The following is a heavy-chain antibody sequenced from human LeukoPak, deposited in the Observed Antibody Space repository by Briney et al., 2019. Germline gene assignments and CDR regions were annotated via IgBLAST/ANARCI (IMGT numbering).Heavy chain of an antibody. CDR2: IKQDGSEK. J-gene: IGHJ6*03. Sequence: GGSLRLSCGASGFTFRTSWMNWVRQAPRKGLEWVANIKQDGSEKYYVDSVKGRFTISRDNAKNSLYLQMNSLRAEDTAVYYCARLKQQLVRLLSRDTTYYYYYYMDVWGKGTTVTVSS. V-gene: IGHV3-7*01. CDR1: GFTFRTSW. D-gene: IGHD6-13*01. CDR3: ARLKQQLVRLLSRDTTYYYYYYMDV.